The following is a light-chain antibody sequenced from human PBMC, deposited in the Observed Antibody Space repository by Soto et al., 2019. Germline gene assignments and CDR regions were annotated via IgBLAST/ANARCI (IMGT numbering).Light chain of an antibody. V-gene: IGLV2-23*01. CDR1: RSDVGSYNL. CDR2: EGS. CDR3: CSYSGSSTFYV. Sequence: QSALTQPASVSGSPGQSITISCTGPRSDVGSYNLVSWYQQHPGKAPKLMIYEGSKRPSGVSNRFSGSKSGNTASLTISGLQAEDDADYYCCSYSGSSTFYVFGTGTKVTVL. J-gene: IGLJ1*01.